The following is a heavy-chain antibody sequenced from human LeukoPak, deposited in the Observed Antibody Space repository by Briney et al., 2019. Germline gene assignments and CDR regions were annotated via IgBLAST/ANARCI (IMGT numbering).Heavy chain of an antibody. V-gene: IGHV3-23*01. D-gene: IGHD2-2*01. CDR1: GFTFSTYV. Sequence: GGSLRLSCAASGFTFSTYVMSWVRHAPGKGLECVSSISSSGGSTYYADSVKGRFTISRDNSKNTLYLQMNSLKTEDTAVYYSTTAVVVPAATLPYGMDVWGQGTTVTVSS. J-gene: IGHJ6*02. CDR3: TTAVVVPAATLPYGMDV. CDR2: ISSSGGST.